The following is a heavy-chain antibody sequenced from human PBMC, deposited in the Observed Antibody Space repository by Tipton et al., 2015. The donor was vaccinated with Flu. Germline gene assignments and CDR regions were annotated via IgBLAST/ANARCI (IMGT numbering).Heavy chain of an antibody. CDR1: GGSISSGSYY. J-gene: IGHJ3*02. CDR2: IYTSGST. CDR3: ARTFPPTYYDYVWGSYRYTRDAFDI. V-gene: IGHV4-61*02. D-gene: IGHD3-16*02. Sequence: TLSLTCTVSGGSISSGSYYWSWIRQPAGKGLEWIGRIYTSGSTNYNPSLKSRVTISVDTSKNQFSLKLSSVTAADTAVYYCARTFPPTYYDYVWGSYRYTRDAFDIWGQGTMVTVSS.